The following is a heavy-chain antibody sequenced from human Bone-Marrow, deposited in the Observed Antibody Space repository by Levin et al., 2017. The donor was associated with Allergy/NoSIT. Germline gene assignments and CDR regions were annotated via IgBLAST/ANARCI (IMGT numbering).Heavy chain of an antibody. Sequence: GGSLRLSCAASGFTFSDNYMTWIRQAPGKGLEWVSYISSSSSYANYADSVKGRFTISRDNAKNSLYLQMNSLRAEDTALYYCARGFSGSYNLWGQGTLVPVSS. D-gene: IGHD1-26*01. V-gene: IGHV3-11*05. CDR3: ARGFSGSYNL. J-gene: IGHJ4*02. CDR2: ISSSSSYA. CDR1: GFTFSDNY.